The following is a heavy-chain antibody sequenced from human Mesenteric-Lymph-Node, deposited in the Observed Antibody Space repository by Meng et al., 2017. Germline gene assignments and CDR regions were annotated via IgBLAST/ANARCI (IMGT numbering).Heavy chain of an antibody. D-gene: IGHD1-26*01. Sequence: VQLVLCGEEVEKPGASVRVSCKACGYTFTSYGISWVRQAPGAELEWMGWISAYSGNTNYAQKLQGRDTITTDTSTNTDYMEQRRLRSDETAVYSCARGAFVGSTSDYWGQGTLVTVSS. J-gene: IGHJ4*02. CDR2: ISAYSGNT. V-gene: IGHV1-18*01. CDR1: GYTFTSYG. CDR3: ARGAFVGSTSDY.